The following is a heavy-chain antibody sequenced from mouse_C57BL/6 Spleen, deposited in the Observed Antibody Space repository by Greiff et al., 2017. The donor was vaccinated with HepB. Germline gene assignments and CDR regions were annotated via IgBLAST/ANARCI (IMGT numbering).Heavy chain of an antibody. Sequence: QVQLKQSGAELVKPGASVKMSCKASGYTFTSYWITWVKQRPGQGLEWIGDIYPGSGSTNYNEKFKSKATLTVDTSSSTAYMQLSSLTSEDSAVYYCALDYYGSPYFDYWGQGTTLTVSS. CDR2: IYPGSGST. D-gene: IGHD1-1*01. V-gene: IGHV1-55*01. CDR1: GYTFTSYW. J-gene: IGHJ2*01. CDR3: ALDYYGSPYFDY.